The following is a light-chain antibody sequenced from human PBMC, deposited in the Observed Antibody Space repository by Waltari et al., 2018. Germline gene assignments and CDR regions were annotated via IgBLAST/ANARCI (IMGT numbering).Light chain of an antibody. CDR2: KAS. V-gene: IGKV1-5*03. CDR3: QQYDDYIPLT. Sequence: IHLTQSPSTVSASVGDRVTITRQASQSISSWLAWYQQKPGKAPNLLISKASNLQSGVPSRFSGSGSGTEFTLTISSLQPDDFATYYCQQYDDYIPLTFGGGTTVESK. J-gene: IGKJ4*01. CDR1: QSISSW.